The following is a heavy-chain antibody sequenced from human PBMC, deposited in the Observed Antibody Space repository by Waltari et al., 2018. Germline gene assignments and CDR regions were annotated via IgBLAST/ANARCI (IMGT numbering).Heavy chain of an antibody. J-gene: IGHJ6*03. Sequence: EVQLVESGGGLVQPGGSLSLSCEDSGFTFSRSWMVWVRQAPGKGLVWVSRINSDGSGTIYADSVKGRFTISRDNAKNTLYLQLNSLRVEDTAVYYCAREPSPDSSGYFYYYMDVWGKGTTVTVSS. D-gene: IGHD3-22*01. V-gene: IGHV3-74*01. CDR2: INSDGSGT. CDR1: GFTFSRSW. CDR3: AREPSPDSSGYFYYYMDV.